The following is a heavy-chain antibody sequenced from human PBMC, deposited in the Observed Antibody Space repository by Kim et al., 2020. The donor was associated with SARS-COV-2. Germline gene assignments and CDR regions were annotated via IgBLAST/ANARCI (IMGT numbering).Heavy chain of an antibody. CDR1: GFIFSDYS. J-gene: IGHJ4*02. CDR3: ARGPRYGGSQARY. V-gene: IGHV3-11*01. Sequence: GGSLRLSCAASGFIFSDYSMTWIRQAPGKGLEWVSYISSSGTTIYYADSVKGRFTISRDNAKNSLCLQMNSLRDEDTAVYYCARGPRYGGSQARYWGQGTLVTVSS. D-gene: IGHD1-26*01. CDR2: ISSSGTTI.